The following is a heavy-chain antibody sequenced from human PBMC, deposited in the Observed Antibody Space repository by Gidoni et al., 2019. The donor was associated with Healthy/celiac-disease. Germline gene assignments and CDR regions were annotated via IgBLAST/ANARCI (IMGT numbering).Heavy chain of an antibody. J-gene: IGHJ4*02. CDR2: LWYDGSNK. D-gene: IGHD3-10*01. V-gene: IGHV3-33*01. CDR1: GFTFSSYG. Sequence: QVQLVESGGGVVQPGRSLRLSCAASGFTFSSYGMHWVRQAPGKGLEWVAVLWYDGSNKYYADSVKGRFTISRDNSKNTLYLQMNSLRAEDTAVYYCARDGVTMVRGVTAFDYWGQGTLVTVSS. CDR3: ARDGVTMVRGVTAFDY.